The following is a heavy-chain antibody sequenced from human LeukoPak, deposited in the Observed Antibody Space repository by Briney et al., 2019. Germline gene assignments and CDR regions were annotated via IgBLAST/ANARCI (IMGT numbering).Heavy chain of an antibody. V-gene: IGHV4-39*07. CDR3: ARDHLPAAMDGNWFDP. Sequence: SETLSLTCSVSGVSISSGSNYWGWIRQPPGKTLEWIGSIYSSGGTYYNPSLKSRVTISVDTSKNQFSLKLSSVTAADTAVYYCARDHLPAAMDGNWFDPWGQGTLVTVSS. J-gene: IGHJ5*02. CDR2: IYSSGGT. CDR1: GVSISSGSNY. D-gene: IGHD2-2*01.